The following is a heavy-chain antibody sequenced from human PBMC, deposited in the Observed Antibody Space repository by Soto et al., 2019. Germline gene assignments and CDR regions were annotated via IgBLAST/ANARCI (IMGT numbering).Heavy chain of an antibody. CDR2: ITSSTTI. CDR1: GLTFSTYG. D-gene: IGHD1-1*01. J-gene: IGHJ6*02. CDR3: ARQRNGAGDV. V-gene: IGHV3-48*02. Sequence: LVESGGGLVQPGGSLRLSCEASGLTFSTYGFNWVRQAPGKGLEWVSYITSSTTIYYADSVRGRFTTSRDNAKNSLYLQMNSLRDEDTAVYYCARQRNGAGDVWGQGTTVTVSS.